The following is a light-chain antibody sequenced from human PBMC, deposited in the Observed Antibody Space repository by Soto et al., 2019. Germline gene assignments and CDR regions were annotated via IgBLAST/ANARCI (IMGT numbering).Light chain of an antibody. V-gene: IGKV4-1*01. CDR3: QQYSSTSLT. J-gene: IGKJ3*01. Sequence: IVLTQSPAALAVSLGERATITCKASQSVLYTPNNKTSLAWYQQKPGQPPKLLIYWAHLRQPGVPARFSGSGSGTEVTLTISGLHADGEAIYFCQQYSSTSLTFGAGTKVDIK. CDR1: QSVLYTPNNKTS. CDR2: WAH.